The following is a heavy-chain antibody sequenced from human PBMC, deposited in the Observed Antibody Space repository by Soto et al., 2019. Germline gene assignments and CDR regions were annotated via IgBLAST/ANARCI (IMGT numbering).Heavy chain of an antibody. D-gene: IGHD4-17*01. CDR2: IIPILGIA. CDR3: ASGSYGGGFDY. J-gene: IGHJ4*02. Sequence: ASVKVSCKASGGTFSSYTISWVRQAPGQGLEWMGRIIPILGIANYAQKFQGRVTITRDTSASTAYMELSSLRSEDTAVYYCASGSYGGGFDYWGQGTLVTVSS. V-gene: IGHV1-69*02. CDR1: GGTFSSYT.